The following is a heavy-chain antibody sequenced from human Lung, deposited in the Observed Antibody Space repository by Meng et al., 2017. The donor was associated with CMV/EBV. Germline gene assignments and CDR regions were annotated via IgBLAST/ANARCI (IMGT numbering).Heavy chain of an antibody. CDR1: GFTFSSYA. Sequence: ESXKISXAASGFTFSSYAMSWVRQAPGKGLEWVSAISGSGGSTYYADSVKGRFTISRDNSKNTLYLQMNSLRAEDTAVYYCAKGGSTSYYYYGMDVWGQGTXVTVSS. V-gene: IGHV3-23*01. CDR2: ISGSGGST. J-gene: IGHJ6*02. D-gene: IGHD2-2*01. CDR3: AKGGSTSYYYYGMDV.